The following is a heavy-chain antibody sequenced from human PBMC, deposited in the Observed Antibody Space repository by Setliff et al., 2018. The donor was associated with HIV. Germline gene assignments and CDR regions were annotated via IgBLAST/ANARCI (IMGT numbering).Heavy chain of an antibody. CDR2: ISYDGTSK. J-gene: IGHJ4*02. CDR3: ARDRHYDTLTGFPYLDY. D-gene: IGHD3-9*01. Sequence: GGSLRLSCAASGVTFYAMHWVRQAPGKGLEWLAVISYDGTSKYYADSVKGRLTISRDNSKSTQYLQMNSLRTEDTAVYYCARDRHYDTLTGFPYLDYWGQGTLVTVSS. CDR1: GVTFYA. V-gene: IGHV3-30*04.